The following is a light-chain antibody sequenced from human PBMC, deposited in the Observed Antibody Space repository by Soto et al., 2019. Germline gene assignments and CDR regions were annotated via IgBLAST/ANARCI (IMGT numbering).Light chain of an antibody. J-gene: IGKJ2*01. CDR1: QSVSSY. CDR3: QQRSNWPSYT. Sequence: EIVLTQSPATLSSSPGERATLSCRASQSVSSYLAWYQQKPDQAPRLLIYDASNRATGIPARFSGSGSGTDFTLTISSLEPEDFAVYYCQQRSNWPSYTFGQGTKLEIK. V-gene: IGKV3-11*01. CDR2: DAS.